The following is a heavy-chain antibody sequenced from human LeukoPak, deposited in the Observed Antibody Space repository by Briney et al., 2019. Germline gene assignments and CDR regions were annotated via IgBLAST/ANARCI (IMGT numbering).Heavy chain of an antibody. CDR2: INHSGST. CDR3: ARGIDSYGPGDY. V-gene: IGHV4-34*01. D-gene: IGHD5-18*01. J-gene: IGHJ4*02. Sequence: PSETLSLTCAVYGGSFSGYYWSWIRQPPGKGLEWIGKINHSGSTNYNPSLKSRVTISVDTSKNQFSLKLSSVTAADTAVYYCARGIDSYGPGDYWGQGTLVTVSS. CDR1: GGSFSGYY.